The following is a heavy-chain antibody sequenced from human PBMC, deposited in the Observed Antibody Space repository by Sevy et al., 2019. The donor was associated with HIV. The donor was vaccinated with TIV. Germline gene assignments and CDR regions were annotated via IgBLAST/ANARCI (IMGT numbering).Heavy chain of an antibody. CDR3: ARAPGAVIAAGPYDLDY. CDR2: ISYDGSNK. D-gene: IGHD6-13*01. V-gene: IGHV3-30*04. Sequence: LSLTCAASGFTFSSHAMHWVRQAPGKGLEWMTIISYDGSNKNHADSVKGRFTISRDNSKNTLYLQMNSLRPEDTAVYYCARAPGAVIAAGPYDLDYWGQGTLVTVSS. CDR1: GFTFSSHA. J-gene: IGHJ4*02.